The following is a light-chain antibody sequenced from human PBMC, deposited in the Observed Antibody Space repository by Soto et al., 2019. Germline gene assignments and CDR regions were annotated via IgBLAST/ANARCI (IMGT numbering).Light chain of an antibody. CDR2: DVS. Sequence: QSALTQPASVSGSPGQSITISCTGTSSDVGGYNYVSWYQHHSGKAPKVMIYDVSNRPSGVSNRFSGSKSGNTASLTISGLQAEDEADYYCGSYTSSSTLLFGGGTKLTVL. V-gene: IGLV2-14*03. J-gene: IGLJ2*01. CDR1: SSDVGGYNY. CDR3: GSYTSSSTLL.